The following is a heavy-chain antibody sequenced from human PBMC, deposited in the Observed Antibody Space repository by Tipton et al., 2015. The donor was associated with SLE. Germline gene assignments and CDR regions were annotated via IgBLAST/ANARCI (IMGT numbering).Heavy chain of an antibody. CDR1: GFTFSSYS. CDR3: AKTGIVGATRDHYFDY. V-gene: IGHV3-23*01. CDR2: ISGSGGST. J-gene: IGHJ4*02. D-gene: IGHD1-26*01. Sequence: GSLRLSCAASGFTFSSYSMNWVRQAPGKGLEWVSAISGSGGSTYYADSVKGRFTISRDNSKNTLYLQMNSLRAEDTAVYYCAKTGIVGATRDHYFDYWGQGTLVTVSS.